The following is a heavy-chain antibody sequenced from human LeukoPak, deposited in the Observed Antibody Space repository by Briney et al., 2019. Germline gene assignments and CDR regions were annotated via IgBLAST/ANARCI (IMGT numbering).Heavy chain of an antibody. CDR1: GFTFGNYA. CDR3: AKGLRGTYPYYFDY. D-gene: IGHD3-10*01. Sequence: GPLRLSCAASGFTFGNYAMSWVRQAPGRGLEWVSTISGGGTSTYFADSVKGRFTISRDNSKNTLYLQMNSLRAEDTAVFYCAKGLRGTYPYYFDYWGQGTLVTVSS. J-gene: IGHJ4*02. V-gene: IGHV3-23*01. CDR2: ISGGGTST.